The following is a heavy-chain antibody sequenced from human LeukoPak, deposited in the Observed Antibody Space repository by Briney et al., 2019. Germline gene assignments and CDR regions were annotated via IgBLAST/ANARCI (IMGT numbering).Heavy chain of an antibody. CDR1: GYTFSNYY. D-gene: IGHD3-10*01. CDR2: ISAYNGYT. J-gene: IGHJ4*02. CDR3: ARETGDAYYGSGSYYNPLGY. Sequence: GASVKVSCKASGYTFSNYYIHWVRQAPGQGLEWMGWISAYNGYTHFAQKFQGRVTMTTDTSTSTAYMELRSLRSDDTAVYYCARETGDAYYGSGSYYNPLGYWGQGTLVTVSS. V-gene: IGHV1-18*04.